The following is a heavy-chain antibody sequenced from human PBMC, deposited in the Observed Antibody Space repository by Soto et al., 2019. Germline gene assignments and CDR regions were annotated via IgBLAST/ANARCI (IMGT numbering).Heavy chain of an antibody. CDR3: EKEWPGTSSVPSDF. J-gene: IGHJ4*02. CDR2: IINSGATT. V-gene: IGHV3-23*01. D-gene: IGHD2-2*01. CDR1: GFDFSTYA. Sequence: EVHLLESGGTLVQPGGSLRLSCAASGFDFSTYAMTWVRQAPGKGLEWVSGIINSGATTYYADSVTGRFTISRDNSRNTLYLQMNSLRVDDTAMEYCEKEWPGTSSVPSDFWGQGTRVTVSS.